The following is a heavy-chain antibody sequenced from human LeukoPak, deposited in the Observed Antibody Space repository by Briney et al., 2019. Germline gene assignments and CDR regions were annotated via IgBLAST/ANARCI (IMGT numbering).Heavy chain of an antibody. D-gene: IGHD4-17*01. CDR1: GYTFTSYG. CDR2: ISAYNGNT. Sequence: ASVKVSCKASGYTFTSYGISWVRQAPGQGLECMGWISAYNGNTNYAQKLQGRVTMTTDTSTSTAYMELRSLRSDDTAVYYCARTGLDYGDYVSLFDYWGQGTLVTVSS. J-gene: IGHJ4*02. V-gene: IGHV1-18*01. CDR3: ARTGLDYGDYVSLFDY.